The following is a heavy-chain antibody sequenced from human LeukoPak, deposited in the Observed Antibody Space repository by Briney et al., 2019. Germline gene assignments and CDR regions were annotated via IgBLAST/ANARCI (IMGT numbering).Heavy chain of an antibody. J-gene: IGHJ4*02. V-gene: IGHV3-30*10. CDR1: GFPFVAYA. D-gene: IGHD3-16*01. CDR2: ISSDTTNK. Sequence: PGGSLRLSCATSGFPFVAYALHWVRQAPGKGLEWVAVISSDTTNKYYMDSVKGRFTISRDNSKNTLYLQMDSLRLEDTAVYYCARLAAASPGYWGQGTLVTVS. CDR3: ARLAAASPGY.